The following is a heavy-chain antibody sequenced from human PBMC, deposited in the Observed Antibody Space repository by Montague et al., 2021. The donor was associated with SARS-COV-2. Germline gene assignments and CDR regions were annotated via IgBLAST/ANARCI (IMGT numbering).Heavy chain of an antibody. V-gene: IGHV4-59*02. J-gene: IGHJ5*02. CDR1: GGPVSSYY. CDR2: IYYTGST. Sequence: SETLSLTCTVSGGPVSSYYWSWIRQPPGKGLEWIGYIYYTGSTNYNPSLKSRVTISVDMSNNQFSLKVNSVTAADTAVYYCARGGTSSYYDSSTGYIRLPSWFDPWGQGTLVTVSS. CDR3: ARGGTSSYYDSSTGYIRLPSWFDP. D-gene: IGHD3-3*01.